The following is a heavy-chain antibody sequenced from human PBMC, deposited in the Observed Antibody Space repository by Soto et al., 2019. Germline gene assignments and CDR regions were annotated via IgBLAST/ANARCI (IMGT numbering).Heavy chain of an antibody. CDR2: ISSDGSNK. V-gene: IGHV3-30*18. Sequence: QVQLVESGGGVVQPGRSLRLSCAASGFTFSNYGMHWVRQAPGKGLEWVAVISSDGSNKYYADSVKGRFTISRDNSKNTLYLQMNSLRADDTAVYYCAKDWGYGDKPGVLDFWGQGTLVTVSS. CDR3: AKDWGYGDKPGVLDF. D-gene: IGHD4-17*01. J-gene: IGHJ4*02. CDR1: GFTFSNYG.